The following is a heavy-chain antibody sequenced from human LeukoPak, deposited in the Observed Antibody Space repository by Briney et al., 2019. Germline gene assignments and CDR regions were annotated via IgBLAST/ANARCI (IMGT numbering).Heavy chain of an antibody. CDR3: AKDAVGGTYVRYFDS. D-gene: IGHD1-26*01. V-gene: IGHV3-48*01. CDR1: GFTFSSYS. J-gene: IGHJ4*02. Sequence: GGSLRLSCAASGFTFSSYSMNWVRQAPGKGLEWVSYISSSSSTIYYADSVKGRFTISRDNAKNSLYLQMNSLGAEDTAVYYCAKDAVGGTYVRYFDSWGQGTLVTVSS. CDR2: ISSSSSTI.